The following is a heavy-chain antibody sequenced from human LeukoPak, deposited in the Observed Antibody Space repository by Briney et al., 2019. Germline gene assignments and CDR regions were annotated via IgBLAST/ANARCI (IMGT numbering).Heavy chain of an antibody. CDR1: GGSISSGGYS. V-gene: IGHV4-30-2*01. CDR3: ARLSQYHYYFDY. Sequence: SETLSLTCAVSGGSISSGGYSWSWIQQPPGKGLEWIGYIYHSGSTYYNPSLKSRVTISVDRSKNQFSLRLSSVTAADTAVYYCARLSQYHYYFDYWGQGTLVTVSS. J-gene: IGHJ4*02. CDR2: IYHSGST. D-gene: IGHD2-2*01.